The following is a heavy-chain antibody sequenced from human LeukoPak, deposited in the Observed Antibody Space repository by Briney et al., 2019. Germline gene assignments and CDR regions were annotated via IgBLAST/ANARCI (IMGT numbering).Heavy chain of an antibody. V-gene: IGHV1-2*02. CDR1: GYTFTGYY. CDR3: ARDNDSWYWFDP. D-gene: IGHD6-13*01. J-gene: IGHJ5*02. CDR2: INPNSGGT. Sequence: ASVKVSCKASGYTFTGYYMHWVRQAPGQGLEWMGWINPNSGGTNYAQKFQGRVTMTRDTSISTAYMELSRLRSDDTAVYYCARDNDSWYWFDPWSQGTLVTVSS.